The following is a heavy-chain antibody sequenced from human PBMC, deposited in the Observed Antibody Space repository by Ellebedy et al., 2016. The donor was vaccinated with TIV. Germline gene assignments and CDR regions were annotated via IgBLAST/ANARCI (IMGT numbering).Heavy chain of an antibody. J-gene: IGHJ6*03. Sequence: GSLRLSCTVSGGSITNHYWSWIRQAPGKGLEWIGYIYNAGGTNYSPSLRSRATIPAETSKNQFSLRLRSVTAAATALYFCAREDVRLITVDQFYYYMDVWGTGTTVTVSS. CDR2: IYNAGGT. D-gene: IGHD6-25*01. CDR1: GGSITNHY. CDR3: AREDVRLITVDQFYYYMDV. V-gene: IGHV4-59*11.